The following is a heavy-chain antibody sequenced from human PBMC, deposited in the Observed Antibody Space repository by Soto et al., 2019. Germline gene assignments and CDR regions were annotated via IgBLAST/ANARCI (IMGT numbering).Heavy chain of an antibody. D-gene: IGHD2-8*01. CDR1: GYTFTAHS. Sequence: VQLVQSGTEVKEPGASVRVSCKASGYTFTAHSLHWARQAPGQGLEWMGWIIVSHDRPRYAPQFQGRLTFETDRIGTTAYMHLTRPTPEHTAVYFCARETEEGVPGDYWGQGTPVVVSS. CDR3: ARETEEGVPGDY. J-gene: IGHJ4*02. V-gene: IGHV1-3*01. CDR2: IIVSHDRP.